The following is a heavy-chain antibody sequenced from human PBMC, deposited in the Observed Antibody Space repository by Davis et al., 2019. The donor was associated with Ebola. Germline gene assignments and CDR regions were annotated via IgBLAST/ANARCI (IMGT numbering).Heavy chain of an antibody. CDR3: ARSGPYSSSWSYFDY. J-gene: IGHJ4*02. CDR1: GFTFSSYA. CDR2: ISSNGGST. Sequence: GGSLRLSCAASGFTFSSYAMHWVRQAPGKGLEYVSAISSNGGSTYYANSVKGRFTISRDNAKNSLYLQMNSLRAEDTAVYYCARSGPYSSSWSYFDYWGQGTLVTVSS. D-gene: IGHD6-13*01. V-gene: IGHV3-64*01.